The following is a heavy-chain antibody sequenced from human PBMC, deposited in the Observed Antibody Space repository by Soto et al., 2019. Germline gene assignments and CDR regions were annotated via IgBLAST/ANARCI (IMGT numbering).Heavy chain of an antibody. J-gene: IGHJ4*02. V-gene: IGHV1-24*01. D-gene: IGHD6-13*01. CDR2: FDPEDGET. CDR3: AIKTAAGGFDY. Sequence: ASGKGLEWMGGFDPEDGETIYAQKFQGRVTMTEDTSTDTAYMELSSLGSEDTAVYYCAIKTAAGGFDYWGQAPLVTVSS.